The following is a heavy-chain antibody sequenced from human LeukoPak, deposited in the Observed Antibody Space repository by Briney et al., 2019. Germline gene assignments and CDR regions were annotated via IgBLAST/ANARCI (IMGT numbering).Heavy chain of an antibody. CDR2: INPSGGST. J-gene: IGHJ4*02. V-gene: IGHV1-46*01. D-gene: IGHD6-13*01. CDR1: GYTFSSYY. Sequence: ASVKVSCKASGYTFSSYYMHWVRQAPGQGLEWMGIINPSGGSTSYAQKFQGRVTMTRDASTSTVYMELSSLRSEDTAVYYCARAAAAGYVDYWGQGTLVTVSS. CDR3: ARAAAAGYVDY.